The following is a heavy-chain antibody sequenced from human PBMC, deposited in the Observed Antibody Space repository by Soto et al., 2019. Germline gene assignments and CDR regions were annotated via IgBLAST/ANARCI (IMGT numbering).Heavy chain of an antibody. CDR2: ISYDGSNK. CDR3: AKDLAYPYYYYYGMEV. CDR1: GFTFSSYG. V-gene: IGHV3-30*18. Sequence: GGSLRLSCAASGFTFSSYGMHWVRQAPGKGLEWVAVISYDGSNKYYADSVKGRFTISRDNSKNTLYLQMNSLRAEDTAVYYCAKDLAYPYYYYYGMEVWGQGTTVTVSS. J-gene: IGHJ6*02.